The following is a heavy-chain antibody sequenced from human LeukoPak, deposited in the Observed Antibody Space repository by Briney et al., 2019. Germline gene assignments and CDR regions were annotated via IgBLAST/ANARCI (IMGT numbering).Heavy chain of an antibody. Sequence: GGSLRLSCKASGFTLSSYWMNWVRHSPGTGLEWVATIKPYGSEIHYVESVERRITISRKNASTSLYLQMTTLTAEDEALYYCVKGRTTERPTPIGRLDRWGQGTLVTVSS. CDR3: VKGRTTERPTPIGRLDR. V-gene: IGHV3-7*01. CDR2: IKPYGSEI. J-gene: IGHJ5*02. D-gene: IGHD2-2*02. CDR1: GFTLSSYW.